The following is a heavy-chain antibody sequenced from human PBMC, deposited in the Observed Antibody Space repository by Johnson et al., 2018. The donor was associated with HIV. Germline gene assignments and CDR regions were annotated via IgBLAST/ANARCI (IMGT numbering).Heavy chain of an antibody. CDR3: AKDIGAGAAPMYAFDI. J-gene: IGHJ3*02. Sequence: QLVESGGGVVQPGRSLRLSCVGSGFTFSSYGMHWVRQAPGKGLEWVSGISWNSGSIGYADSVKGRFTISRDNAKNSLYLQMNSLRAEDTALYYCAKDIGAGAAPMYAFDIWGQGTMVTVSS. CDR2: ISWNSGSI. V-gene: IGHV3-9*01. CDR1: GFTFSSYG. D-gene: IGHD1-26*01.